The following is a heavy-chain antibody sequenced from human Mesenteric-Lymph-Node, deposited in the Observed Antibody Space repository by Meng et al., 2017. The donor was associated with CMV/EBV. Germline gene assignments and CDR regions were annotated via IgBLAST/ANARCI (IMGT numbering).Heavy chain of an antibody. J-gene: IGHJ4*02. CDR3: AREDRAGAVLRTGH. D-gene: IGHD2-8*02. Sequence: SETLSLTCSVSGGSISSNLYYWAWIRQPPGRGLEWIATIYYSGATQYNPSLKSRVTISVDTSKNQFSLTLTSVTSADTAMYYCAREDRAGAVLRTGHWGQGTLVTVSS. V-gene: IGHV4-39*07. CDR2: IYYSGAT. CDR1: GGSISSNLYY.